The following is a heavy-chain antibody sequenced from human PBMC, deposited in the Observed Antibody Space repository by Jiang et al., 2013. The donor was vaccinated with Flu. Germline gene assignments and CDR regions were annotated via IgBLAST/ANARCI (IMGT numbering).Heavy chain of an antibody. CDR1: TFSSYA. V-gene: IGHV3-23*01. J-gene: IGHJ4*02. CDR3: AKDRDSSGWYDY. D-gene: IGHD6-19*01. CDR2: ISGSGGST. Sequence: TFSSYAMSWVRQAPGKGLEWVSAISGSGGSTYYADSVKGRFTISRDNSKNTLYLQMNSLRAEDTAVYYCAKDRDSSGWYDYWGQGTLVTVSS.